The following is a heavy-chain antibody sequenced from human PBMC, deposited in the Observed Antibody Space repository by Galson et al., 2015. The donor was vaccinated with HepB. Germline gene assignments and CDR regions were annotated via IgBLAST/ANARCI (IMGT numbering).Heavy chain of an antibody. CDR3: ARMYSNSWYFDS. Sequence: SLRLSCAASGFMFSDSYMTWTRQAPGKGLEWLSYISSSGSLATYADSVRGRFTISRDNATDSLSMQMIRLGVEDTAIYYCARMYSNSWYFDSWGQGTLVTVSS. CDR1: GFMFSDSY. D-gene: IGHD6-13*01. V-gene: IGHV3-11*06. J-gene: IGHJ4*02. CDR2: ISSSGSLA.